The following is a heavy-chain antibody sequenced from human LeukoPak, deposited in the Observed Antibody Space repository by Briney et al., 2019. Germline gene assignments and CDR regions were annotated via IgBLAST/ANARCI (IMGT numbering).Heavy chain of an antibody. J-gene: IGHJ5*02. CDR3: ARFDPEQGFDP. CDR2: IYPGDSDT. Sequence: GESLKISCKGSGYSFTSYSIGWVRQIPGKGLEWMGIIYPGDSDTRYSPSFQGQVTISADKSISTAYLQWSSLKASGTAMYYCARFDPEQGFDPWGQGTLVTVSS. D-gene: IGHD3-9*01. V-gene: IGHV5-51*01. CDR1: GYSFTSYS.